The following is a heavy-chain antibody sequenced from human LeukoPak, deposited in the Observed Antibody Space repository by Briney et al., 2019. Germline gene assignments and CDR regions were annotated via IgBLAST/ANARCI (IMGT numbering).Heavy chain of an antibody. D-gene: IGHD3-9*01. V-gene: IGHV4-34*01. CDR1: RGSFSGYY. Sequence: PSETLSLTCAVYRGSFSGYYWSWIRQPPVKGLEWIGEINHSGSTNYNPSLKSRVTISVDTSKNQFSLKLSSVTAADTAVYYCASGGPQNYDILTGYHYFDYWGQGTLVTVSS. CDR2: INHSGST. CDR3: ASGGPQNYDILTGYHYFDY. J-gene: IGHJ4*02.